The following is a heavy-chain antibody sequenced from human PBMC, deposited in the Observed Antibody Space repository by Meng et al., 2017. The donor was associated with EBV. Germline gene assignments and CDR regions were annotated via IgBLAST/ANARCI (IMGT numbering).Heavy chain of an antibody. CDR2: IYYSGRT. D-gene: IGHD2-2*02. CDR3: ARVNGDCFSTICYKGWFDP. V-gene: IGHV4-30-4*01. Sequence: QLQESGSGLVKTSPTLSLTCTVSGGSGSSGNNYWIWIRQPPGKGLEWIGYIYYSGRTYYNPSLESRVTMSVDTSKNQFSLNLNSVTAADTAVHYCARVNGDCFSTICYKGWFDPWGQGTLVTVSS. CDR1: GGSGSSGNNY. J-gene: IGHJ5*02.